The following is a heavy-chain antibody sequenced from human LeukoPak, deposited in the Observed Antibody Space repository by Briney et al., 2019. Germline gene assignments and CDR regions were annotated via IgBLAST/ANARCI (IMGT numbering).Heavy chain of an antibody. CDR1: TYSISSAYY. Sequence: SETLSLTCSVSTYSISSAYYWGWIRQPPGKGLQWIGSIYHSGSTNYNPSLKSRVTISVDTSKNQFSLKLSSVTAADTAVYYCARTPPSYDSSGYQFDYWGQGTLVTVSS. CDR3: ARTPPSYDSSGYQFDY. J-gene: IGHJ4*02. CDR2: IYHSGST. V-gene: IGHV4-38-2*02. D-gene: IGHD3-22*01.